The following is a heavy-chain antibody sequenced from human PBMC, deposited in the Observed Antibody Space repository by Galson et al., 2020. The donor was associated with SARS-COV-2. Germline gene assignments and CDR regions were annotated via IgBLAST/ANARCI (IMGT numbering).Heavy chain of an antibody. CDR1: GFTFGDYY. CDR2: ISGTGSTM. D-gene: IGHD3-22*01. J-gene: IGHJ6*02. CDR3: VTSAYGSSGYYGDYAGDGMDV. V-gene: IGHV3-11*01. Sequence: TGGSLRLSCAASGFTFGDYYMNWIRQAPGKGLEWVSYISGTGSTMYYAESVKGRSTISRDNAKNSLYLQMNSLRADDTAVYHCVTSAYGSSGYYGDYAGDGMDVWGQGTTVTVSS.